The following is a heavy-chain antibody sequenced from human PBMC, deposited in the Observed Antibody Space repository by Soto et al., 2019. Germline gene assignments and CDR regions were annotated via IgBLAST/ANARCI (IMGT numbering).Heavy chain of an antibody. CDR1: GFTLSSYW. CDR3: ARDIRHCTGDSCYPYYFDY. D-gene: IGHD2-15*01. Sequence: PGGSLRLSCAASGFTLSSYWMYWVRQAPGEGLVWVARIKNGGDDTSYAESVKGRFTISRDNAKNTLHLQMNSLRAEDTALYYCARDIRHCTGDSCYPYYFDYWGQGA. CDR2: IKNGGDDT. V-gene: IGHV3-74*01. J-gene: IGHJ4*02.